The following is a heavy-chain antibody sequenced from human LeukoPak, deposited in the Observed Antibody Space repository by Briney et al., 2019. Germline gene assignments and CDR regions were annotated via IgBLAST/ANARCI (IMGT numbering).Heavy chain of an antibody. V-gene: IGHV3-49*03. CDR3: TRDRGAYNLYDY. CDR2: IRSKAYGETA. Sequence: HPGGSLRLSCTASGFTFGDYAMSWIRQAPGKGLEWVGFIRSKAYGETADYAASVKGRFTISRDDSKAIAYLQMNSLETEGTAVYHCTRDRGAYNLYDYWGQGTLVTVSS. D-gene: IGHD1-1*01. J-gene: IGHJ4*02. CDR1: GFTFGDYA.